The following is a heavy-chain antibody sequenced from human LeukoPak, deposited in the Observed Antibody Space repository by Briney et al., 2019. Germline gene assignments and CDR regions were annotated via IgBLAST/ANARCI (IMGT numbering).Heavy chain of an antibody. CDR3: ASPSQDTGAYYYFDF. D-gene: IGHD2-8*02. Sequence: ASVKVSCKAPGYTFTDYYMHWVRQAPGQGLEWMGWINPKSGYTKYEQKFQGRVTMTRDTSISTAYMELSRLRSDDTAVYYCASPSQDTGAYYYFDFWGQGTLVTVSS. CDR1: GYTFTDYY. CDR2: INPKSGYT. V-gene: IGHV1-2*02. J-gene: IGHJ4*02.